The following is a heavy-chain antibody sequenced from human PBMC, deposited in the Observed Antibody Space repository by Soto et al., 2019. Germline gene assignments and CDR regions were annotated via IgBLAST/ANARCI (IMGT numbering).Heavy chain of an antibody. CDR1: GFTFSIYA. D-gene: IGHD3-10*01. CDR2: ISYDGTKT. CDR3: AKDRGPCRRWLIDPVDY. Sequence: QVQLVESGGGVVQPGRSLRVSCAASGFTFSIYAMHWVRQAPGTGLEWVAVISYDGTKTYYADSVKGRFTISRDNSKITVYLQMTSLRDEDTAVYYCAKDRGPCRRWLIDPVDYWGQGTLVTVSP. V-gene: IGHV3-30*18. J-gene: IGHJ4*02.